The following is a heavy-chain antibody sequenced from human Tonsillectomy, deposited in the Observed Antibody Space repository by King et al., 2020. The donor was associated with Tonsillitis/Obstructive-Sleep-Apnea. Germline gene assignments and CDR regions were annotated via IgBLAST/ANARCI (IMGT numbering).Heavy chain of an antibody. CDR1: GVSISSYY. CDR2: IYYSGST. V-gene: IGHV4-59*01. Sequence: HVQLQESGPGLVKPSETLSLTCTVSGVSISSYYWSWIRQPPGKGLEWIGYIYYSGSTNYNPSLQSRVTISVDTAKNQFSLKLSSVTAADTAVYYCARARSFYDFWPFDYWGQGTLVTVSS. D-gene: IGHD3-3*01. J-gene: IGHJ4*02. CDR3: ARARSFYDFWPFDY.